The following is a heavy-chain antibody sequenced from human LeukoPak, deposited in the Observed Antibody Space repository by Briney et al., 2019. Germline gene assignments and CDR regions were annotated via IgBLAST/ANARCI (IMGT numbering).Heavy chain of an antibody. D-gene: IGHD2-15*01. V-gene: IGHV3-7*01. CDR1: GLNNKFW. CDR3: ASQQDLAFTLSSGGYHFDT. J-gene: IGHJ4*02. Sequence: GGSLRLSCAASGLNNKFWMSWVRQAPGKGLEWVANIKHDGSERNYVDSVKGRFTISRDNATISVYLQMNSLRGEDTAVYYCASQQDLAFTLSSGGYHFDTWGQGTPVTVSS. CDR2: IKHDGSER.